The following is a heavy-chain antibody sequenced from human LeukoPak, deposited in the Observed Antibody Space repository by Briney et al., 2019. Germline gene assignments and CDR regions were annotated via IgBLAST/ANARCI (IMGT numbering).Heavy chain of an antibody. D-gene: IGHD5-24*01. CDR2: ISNSSSAI. J-gene: IGHJ6*03. Sequence: GGSLRLSCVASGFTFSTSAMNWVRQAPGKGLEWVSYISNSSSAINYTDSVRARFTGSTNNAKNSMYLQMNSLRAENTAVYFCARDPSLGRDWYSYMDIWGKETTVTVSS. CDR3: ARDPSLGRDWYSYMDI. CDR1: GFTFSTSA. V-gene: IGHV3-48*04.